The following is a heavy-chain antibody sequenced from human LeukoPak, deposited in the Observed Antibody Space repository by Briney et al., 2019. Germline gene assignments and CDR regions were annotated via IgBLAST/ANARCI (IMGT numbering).Heavy chain of an antibody. CDR1: GGSFSSYY. Sequence: SETLSLTCTVSGGSFSSYYWSWIRQPPGKGLEWIGYIYYSGSTNYNPSLKSRVTISVDRSKNQFSLKLSSVTAADTAVYYCARREEDNNHHHYFGSWGQGTLVTVSS. J-gene: IGHJ4*02. V-gene: IGHV4-59*12. D-gene: IGHD2/OR15-2a*01. CDR3: ARREEDNNHHHYFGS. CDR2: IYYSGST.